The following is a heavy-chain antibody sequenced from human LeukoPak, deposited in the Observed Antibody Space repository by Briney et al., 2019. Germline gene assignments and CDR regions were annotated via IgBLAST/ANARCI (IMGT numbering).Heavy chain of an antibody. CDR3: ARDKPNCSSTSCRIFDY. V-gene: IGHV1-2*02. J-gene: IGHJ4*02. CDR2: INPNSGGA. Sequence: ASVKVSFKASGYTFTGYYMHWVRQAPGQGLEWMGWINPNSGGANYAQKFQGRVTMTRDTSISTAYMELSRLRSDDTAVCYCARDKPNCSSTSCRIFDYWGQGTLVTVSS. CDR1: GYTFTGYY. D-gene: IGHD2-2*01.